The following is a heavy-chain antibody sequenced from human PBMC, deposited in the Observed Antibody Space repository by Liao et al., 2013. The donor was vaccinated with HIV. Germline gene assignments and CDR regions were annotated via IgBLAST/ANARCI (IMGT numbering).Heavy chain of an antibody. D-gene: IGHD3-10*01. Sequence: QVQLQQWGAGLLKSSETLSLTCAVYGGSFSAYYWTWIRQPPGKGLEWIGEINHSGSTNYNPSLKSRVTISVDMSKNQFSLKLSSVTAADTAVYYCARGRRYYYGSGRDAFDLWGQGTMVTVSS. J-gene: IGHJ3*01. CDR1: GGSFSAYY. V-gene: IGHV4-34*01. CDR2: INHSGST. CDR3: ARGRRYYYGSGRDAFDL.